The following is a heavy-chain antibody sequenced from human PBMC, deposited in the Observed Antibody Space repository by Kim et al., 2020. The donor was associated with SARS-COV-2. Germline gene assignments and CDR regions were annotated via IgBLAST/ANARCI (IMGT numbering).Heavy chain of an antibody. CDR1: GYSISSGYY. CDR2: IYHSGST. Sequence: SETLSLTCTVSGYSISSGYYWGWIRQPPGKGLEWIGSIYHSGSTYYNPSLKSRVTISVDTSKNQFSLKLSSVTAADTAVYYCARDLEPTYYYGSGSYSPSRYFDLWGRGTLVTVSS. V-gene: IGHV4-38-2*02. J-gene: IGHJ2*01. CDR3: ARDLEPTYYYGSGSYSPSRYFDL. D-gene: IGHD3-10*01.